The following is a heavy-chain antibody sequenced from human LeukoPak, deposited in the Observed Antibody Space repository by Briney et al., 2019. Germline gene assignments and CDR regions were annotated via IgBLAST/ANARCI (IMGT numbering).Heavy chain of an antibody. V-gene: IGHV1-2*02. Sequence: ASVKVSCKASGYTFTGYYMHWVRQAPGQGLEWMGWINPNSGGTNYAQKLQGRVTMTTDTSTSTAYMELRSLRSDDTAVYYCARDRGDPMIVVAYDYWGQGTLVTVSS. J-gene: IGHJ4*02. CDR1: GYTFTGYY. CDR3: ARDRGDPMIVVAYDY. CDR2: INPNSGGT. D-gene: IGHD3-22*01.